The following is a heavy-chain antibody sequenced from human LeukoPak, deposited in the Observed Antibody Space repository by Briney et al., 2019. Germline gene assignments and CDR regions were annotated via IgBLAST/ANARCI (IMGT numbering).Heavy chain of an antibody. V-gene: IGHV4-34*01. J-gene: IGHJ4*02. Sequence: PSETLSLTCAVYGGSFSGYYWSWIRQPPGKGLEWIGEINHSGSTNYNPSLKSRVTISVDTSKNQFSLKLSSVTAADTAVYYCARGLIDRDPVYYFDYWGQGTLVAVSS. CDR2: INHSGST. CDR3: ARGLIDRDPVYYFDY. D-gene: IGHD3-22*01. CDR1: GGSFSGYY.